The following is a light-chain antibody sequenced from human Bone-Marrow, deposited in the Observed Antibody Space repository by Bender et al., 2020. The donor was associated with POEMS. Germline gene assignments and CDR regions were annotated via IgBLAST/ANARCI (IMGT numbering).Light chain of an antibody. V-gene: IGLV2-11*01. Sequence: HSALTQPRSVSGSPGQSVTISCTGTRSDVAGYDYVSWYQQRPCTAPTLIIYEVSNRPAGAPDRFSGCNSGNTASVTISGRQTEDEADYYCCSYAGRSSLFGRGPKLPVL. CDR2: EVS. CDR3: CSYAGRSSL. J-gene: IGLJ2*01. CDR1: RSDVAGYDY.